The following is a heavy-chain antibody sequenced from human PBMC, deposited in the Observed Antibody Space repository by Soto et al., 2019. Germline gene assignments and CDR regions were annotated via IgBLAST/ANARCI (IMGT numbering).Heavy chain of an antibody. D-gene: IGHD2-2*01. CDR1: RFTFSSYS. V-gene: IGHV3-48*02. CDR3: ARDRVVLVPAGDY. CDR2: ISSSSRTI. Sequence: EVQLVESGGGLVQPGGSLRLSCVASRFTFSSYSMNWVRQAPGKGLEWVSYISSSSRTINYADSVKGRFTISRDNAKNSLYLQKNSLRDEDTAVYYCARDRVVLVPAGDYWGQGTLVTVSS. J-gene: IGHJ4*02.